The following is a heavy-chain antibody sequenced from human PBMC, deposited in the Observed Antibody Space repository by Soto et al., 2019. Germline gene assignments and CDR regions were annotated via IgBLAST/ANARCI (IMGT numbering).Heavy chain of an antibody. V-gene: IGHV3-30-3*01. CDR2: ISYDGSNK. D-gene: IGHD2-15*01. CDR3: ARDLGYCSGGSCYNWFDP. CDR1: GFTFSSYA. J-gene: IGHJ5*02. Sequence: QVQLVESGGGVVQPGRSLRLSCAASGFTFSSYAMHWVRQAPGKGLEWVAVISYDGSNKYYADSVKGRFTISRENSKNTLYLQRNSLRAEDTAVYYCARDLGYCSGGSCYNWFDPWGQGTLVTVSS.